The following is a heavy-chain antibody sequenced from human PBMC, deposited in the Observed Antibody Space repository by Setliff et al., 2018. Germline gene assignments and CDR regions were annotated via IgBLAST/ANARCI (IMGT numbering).Heavy chain of an antibody. CDR3: AKDFWSGYVSYLDP. CDR2: ISSSSSTI. J-gene: IGHJ5*02. V-gene: IGHV3-48*01. CDR1: GFTFSSYG. D-gene: IGHD3-3*01. Sequence: PGGSLRLSCVASGFTFSSYGMNWVRQAPEKGLEWVSYISSSSSTIYYADSVKGRFTISRDNAKNSLYLQMSDLRAEDTAVYYCAKDFWSGYVSYLDPWGQGTLVTVSS.